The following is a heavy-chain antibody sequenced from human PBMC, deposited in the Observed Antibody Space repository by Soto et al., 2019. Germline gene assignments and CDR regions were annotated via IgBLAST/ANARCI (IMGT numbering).Heavy chain of an antibody. CDR3: ARGPLNYYYYGMDV. V-gene: IGHV1-69*01. CDR2: IIPIFGTA. Sequence: GQELEWMGGIIPIFGTANYARKFQGRVTITADESTSTAYMELSSLRSEDTAVYYCARGPLNYYYYGMDVWGHGTTVTVSS. J-gene: IGHJ6*02.